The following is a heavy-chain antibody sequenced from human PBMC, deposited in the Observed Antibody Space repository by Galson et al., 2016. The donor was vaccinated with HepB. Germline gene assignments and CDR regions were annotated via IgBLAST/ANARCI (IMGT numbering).Heavy chain of an antibody. CDR3: ARGSSSFSSGWGHFDY. Sequence: SETLSLTCTVSGGSIRNYYWSWIRQPPGKGLEWIAYVYNSGSTNHNPSLKSRLTISLDTSKNQFSLKLASVTAADTALYYCARGSSSFSSGWGHFDYWGQGTLVTASS. V-gene: IGHV4-59*01. D-gene: IGHD6-19*01. J-gene: IGHJ4*02. CDR1: GGSIRNYY. CDR2: VYNSGST.